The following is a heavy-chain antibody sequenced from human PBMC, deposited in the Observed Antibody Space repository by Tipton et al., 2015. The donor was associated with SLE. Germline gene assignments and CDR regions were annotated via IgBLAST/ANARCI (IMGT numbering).Heavy chain of an antibody. J-gene: IGHJ6*02. Sequence: SLRLSCAASGFTFSSYAMHWVRQAPGKGLEWVAVISYDGSNKYYADSVKGRFTISRDNSKNTLYLQMNSLRAEDTAVYYCARTRGTYSNYYYYGMDVWGQGTTVTVSS. CDR1: GFTFSSYA. CDR3: ARTRGTYSNYYYYGMDV. V-gene: IGHV3-30*04. D-gene: IGHD1-26*01. CDR2: ISYDGSNK.